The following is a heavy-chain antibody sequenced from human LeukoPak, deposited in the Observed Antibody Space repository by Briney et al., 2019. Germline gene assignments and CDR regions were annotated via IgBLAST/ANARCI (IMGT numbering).Heavy chain of an antibody. CDR3: ARADAPRGYHYYMDV. Sequence: SETLSLTCTVSGGSISSYYWSWIRQPPGKGLEWIGYIYYSGSTNYNPSLKRRVTISVDTSKNQFSLKLSSVTAADTAVYYCARADAPRGYHYYMDVWGKGTTVTVSS. CDR2: IYYSGST. J-gene: IGHJ6*03. CDR1: GGSISSYY. D-gene: IGHD3-10*01. V-gene: IGHV4-59*12.